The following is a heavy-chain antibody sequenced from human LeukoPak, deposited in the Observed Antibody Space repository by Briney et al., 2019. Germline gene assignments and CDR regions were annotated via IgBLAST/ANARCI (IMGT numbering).Heavy chain of an antibody. D-gene: IGHD6-19*01. V-gene: IGHV4-59*08. CDR3: ARQLRGEAVAGHLQPFDY. CDR1: GGSISSYY. J-gene: IGHJ4*02. CDR2: IYYSGST. Sequence: SETLSLTCTVSGGSISSYYWNWVRQPPGKGLEWIEYIYYSGSTNYNPSLKSRVTISVDTSKNQFSLKLSSVNAADTAVYFCARQLRGEAVAGHLQPFDYWGQGTLVTVSS.